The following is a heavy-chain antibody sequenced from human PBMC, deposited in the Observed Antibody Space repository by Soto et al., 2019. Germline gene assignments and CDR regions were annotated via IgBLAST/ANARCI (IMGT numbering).Heavy chain of an antibody. Sequence: PSETLSLTCAVFGGSFSGYYWSWIRQPPGKGLEWIGEINHSGSPNYNPSLKSRVTISLDKSENQFSLKVTSLTAADTAVYYCASRDPGTSVDYWGQGTLVTVSS. D-gene: IGHD1-7*01. V-gene: IGHV4-34*01. CDR3: ASRDPGTSVDY. J-gene: IGHJ4*02. CDR2: INHSGSP. CDR1: GGSFSGYY.